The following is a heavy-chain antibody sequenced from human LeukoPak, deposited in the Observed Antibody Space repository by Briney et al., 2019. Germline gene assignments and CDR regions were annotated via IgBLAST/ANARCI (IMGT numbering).Heavy chain of an antibody. V-gene: IGHV1-18*01. D-gene: IGHD3-10*01. J-gene: IGHJ6*02. CDR1: GYTFTSYG. CDR3: ARASRSQYYYYGMDV. CDR2: ISAYNGNT. Sequence: ASVKASCKASGYTFTSYGISWVRQAPGQGLEWMGWISAYNGNTNYAQKPQGRVTMTTDTSTSTAYMELRSLRSDDTAVYYCARASRSQYYYYGMDVWGQGTTVTVSS.